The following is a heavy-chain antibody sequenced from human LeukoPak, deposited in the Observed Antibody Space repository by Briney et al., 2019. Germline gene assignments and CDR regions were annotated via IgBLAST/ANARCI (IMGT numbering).Heavy chain of an antibody. CDR2: MSAYNGST. D-gene: IGHD3-9*01. CDR1: GYTFTSYG. V-gene: IGHV1-18*01. CDR3: AREMAADSDCLLYPENAMDV. J-gene: IGHJ6*02. Sequence: GASVNVSRQASGYTFTSYGSSWVRQPPRQALEWGGGMSAYNGSTNKAQKLQGRVTITTETSTSTAYMELRSLTSDATAVYYCAREMAADSDCLLYPENAMDVWGQGHTATVSS.